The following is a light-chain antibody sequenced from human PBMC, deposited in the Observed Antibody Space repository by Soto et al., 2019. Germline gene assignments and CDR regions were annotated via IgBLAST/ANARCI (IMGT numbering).Light chain of an antibody. CDR1: TSNIGNNY. CDR2: DNS. CDR3: GTWDSSLSAGV. Sequence: QSVLTQPPSVSAAPGQEVTISCSGSTSNIGNNYVSWYQQRQGTAPKLLMYDNSKRPSGIPDRFSGSKSGTAATLGITGLQTGDEADYYCGTWDSSLSAGVFGGGTKLTVL. V-gene: IGLV1-51*01. J-gene: IGLJ3*02.